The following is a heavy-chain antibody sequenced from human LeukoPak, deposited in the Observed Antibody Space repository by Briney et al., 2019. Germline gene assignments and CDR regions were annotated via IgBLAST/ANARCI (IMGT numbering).Heavy chain of an antibody. D-gene: IGHD3-3*01. CDR3: ARLSPARRAYYDFWSGYYVAPHTLHMDV. V-gene: IGHV4-4*09. CDR2: IYTSGST. CDR1: GGSFSGYY. J-gene: IGHJ6*03. Sequence: SETLSLTCAVYGGSFSGYYWSWIRQPPGKGLEWIGYIYTSGSTNYNPSLKSRVTISVDTSKNQFSLKLSSVTAADTAVYYCARLSPARRAYYDFWSGYYVAPHTLHMDVWAKGTTVTVSS.